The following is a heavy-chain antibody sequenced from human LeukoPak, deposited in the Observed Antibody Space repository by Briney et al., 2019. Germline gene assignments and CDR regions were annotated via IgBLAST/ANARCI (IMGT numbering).Heavy chain of an antibody. CDR1: GGTFSSYA. J-gene: IGHJ6*03. CDR2: IIPIFGTA. V-gene: IGHV1-69*05. CDR3: ARGARSGGSWDYYYYYMDV. Sequence: SVKVFCKASGGTFSSYAISWVRQAPGQGPEWMGGIIPIFGTANYAQKFQGRVTITTDESTSTAYMELSSLRSEDTAVYYCARGARSGGSWDYYYYYMDVWGKGSTVTVSS. D-gene: IGHD2-15*01.